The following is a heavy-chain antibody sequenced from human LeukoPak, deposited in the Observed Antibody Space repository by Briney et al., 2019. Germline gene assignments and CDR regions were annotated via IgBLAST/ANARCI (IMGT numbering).Heavy chain of an antibody. CDR2: IYPGDSDT. Sequence: GESLKISCKGSGYSFTSYWIGWVRQMPGKGLEWMGIIYPGDSDTRYSPSFQGQVTISADKSISTAYLQWSSLKASDTAMYYCARQSFYDSSGYYGLDAFDIWGQGTMVTVSS. CDR1: GYSFTSYW. D-gene: IGHD3-22*01. CDR3: ARQSFYDSSGYYGLDAFDI. J-gene: IGHJ3*02. V-gene: IGHV5-51*01.